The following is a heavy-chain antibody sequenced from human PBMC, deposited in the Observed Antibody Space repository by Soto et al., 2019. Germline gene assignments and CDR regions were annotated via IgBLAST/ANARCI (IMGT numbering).Heavy chain of an antibody. Sequence: SVKVSCKASGGTFSSYAISWVRQAPGQGLEWMGGIIPIFGTANYAQKFQGRVTITADKSTSTAYMELSSLRSEDTAVYYCARAPSTTVTTDLHAFDIWGQGTMVTLSS. CDR2: IIPIFGTA. V-gene: IGHV1-69*06. CDR1: GGTFSSYA. D-gene: IGHD4-17*01. J-gene: IGHJ3*02. CDR3: ARAPSTTVTTDLHAFDI.